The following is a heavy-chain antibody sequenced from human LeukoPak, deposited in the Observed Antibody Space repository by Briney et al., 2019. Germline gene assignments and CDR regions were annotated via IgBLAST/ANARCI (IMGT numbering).Heavy chain of an antibody. CDR3: AKDRGWCFEY. CDR2: ISYDGSDK. D-gene: IGHD6-19*01. CDR1: GFSFGSSD. J-gene: IGHJ4*02. V-gene: IGHV3-30*18. Sequence: GGSLRLSCAASGFSFGSSDIHWVRQAPDKGLEWVAFISYDGSDKYYADSVKGRFTVSRDNSKHTLYLQMNSLRAEDTAVYYCAKDRGWCFEYWGQGTVVTVPS.